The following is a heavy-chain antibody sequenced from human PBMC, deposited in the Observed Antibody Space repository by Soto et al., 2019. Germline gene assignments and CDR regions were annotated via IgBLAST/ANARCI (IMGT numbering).Heavy chain of an antibody. Sequence: ASVKVSCKSSGYTFTSSAVQSVRQARGQRLEWIGWIVVGSGNTNYAQKFQERVTITRDMSTSTAYMELSSLRSEDTAVYYCARDSSGSLDYWGQGTLVTVSS. J-gene: IGHJ4*02. CDR2: IVVGSGNT. D-gene: IGHD3-22*01. CDR1: GYTFTSSA. CDR3: ARDSSGSLDY. V-gene: IGHV1-58*01.